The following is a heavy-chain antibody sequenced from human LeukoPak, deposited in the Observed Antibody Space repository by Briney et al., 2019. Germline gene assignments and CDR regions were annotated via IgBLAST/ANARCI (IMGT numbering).Heavy chain of an antibody. CDR2: ISTYNGNT. Sequence: ASVKVSCKASGYTFTSYGISWVRQAPGQGLEWMGWISTYNGNTDYAQKFQGRVTMTTDTSTSTAYMELRSLRFDDTAVYYCANENRDTSMVAYWFDPWGQGTLVTVSS. D-gene: IGHD5-18*01. J-gene: IGHJ5*02. CDR3: ANENRDTSMVAYWFDP. V-gene: IGHV1-18*01. CDR1: GYTFTSYG.